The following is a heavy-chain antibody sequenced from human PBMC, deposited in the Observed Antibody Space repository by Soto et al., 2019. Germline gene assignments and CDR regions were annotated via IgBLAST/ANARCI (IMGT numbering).Heavy chain of an antibody. CDR2: IKQDGSEK. V-gene: IGHV3-7*04. J-gene: IGHJ6*03. CDR3: ARGDYGDYLGYYYYYYMDV. D-gene: IGHD4-17*01. Sequence: GGSLRLSCAASGFTFSSYWMSWVRQAPGKGLEWVANIKQDGSEKYYVDSVKGRFTISRDNAKNSLYLQMNSLRAEDTAVYYCARGDYGDYLGYYYYYYMDVWGKGTTVTVSS. CDR1: GFTFSSYW.